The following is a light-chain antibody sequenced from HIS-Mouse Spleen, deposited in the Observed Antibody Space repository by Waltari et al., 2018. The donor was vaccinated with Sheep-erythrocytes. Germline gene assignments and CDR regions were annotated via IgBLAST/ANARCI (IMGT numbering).Light chain of an antibody. CDR3: QQYDNLFT. V-gene: IGKV1-33*01. Sequence: DIQMTQSPYSLSASVGDRVPITCQASQDISNYLNWYQQKPGKAPKLLIYDASNLETGVPSRFSGSGSGTDFTFTISSLQPEDIATYYCQQYDNLFTFGQGTKVEIK. J-gene: IGKJ1*01. CDR1: QDISNY. CDR2: DAS.